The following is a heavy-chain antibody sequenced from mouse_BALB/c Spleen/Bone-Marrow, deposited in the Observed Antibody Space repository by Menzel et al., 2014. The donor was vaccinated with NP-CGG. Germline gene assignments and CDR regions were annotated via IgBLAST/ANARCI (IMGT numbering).Heavy chain of an antibody. CDR1: GFNIKDTY. J-gene: IGHJ3*01. D-gene: IGHD2-14*01. V-gene: IGHV14-3*02. CDR2: IDPANGNT. Sequence: EVQLVESGAELVKPGASVKLSCTASGFNIKDTYMHWVKQRPEQGLERIGRIDPANGNTKYDPRFQGKATITADASSNTAYLQLSSLTSEDTAVYYCTGRYCWFAYWGQGTLVTVSA. CDR3: TGRYCWFAY.